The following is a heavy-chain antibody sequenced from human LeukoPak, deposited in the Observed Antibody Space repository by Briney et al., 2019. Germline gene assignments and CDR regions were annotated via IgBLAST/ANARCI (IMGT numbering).Heavy chain of an antibody. CDR2: ISANDGKT. J-gene: IGHJ4*02. CDR1: GFFFTRYG. Sequence: SVKVSCKDSGFFFTRYGFMWVRLAPGQGLEWMGWISANDGKTHYSERHQGRVTMTTDTVKSTAYMELRSLRSDDTAVYYCARESHVERDDYWGQGTRVTVSS. V-gene: IGHV1-18*01. D-gene: IGHD1-1*01. CDR3: ARESHVERDDY.